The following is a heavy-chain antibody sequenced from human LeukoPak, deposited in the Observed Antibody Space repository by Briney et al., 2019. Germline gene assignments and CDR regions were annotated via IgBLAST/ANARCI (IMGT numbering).Heavy chain of an antibody. J-gene: IGHJ5*02. CDR3: ARHTIAGGAAYNWFHP. D-gene: IGHD6-13*01. CDR1: GYSFTSYC. V-gene: IGHV5-51*01. Sequence: GEPLKISSRGAGYSFTSYCIGWVRQMPGKGLKWMGSIYPGYSDTRYSQSFQGQVTISADKSISTVYLQWMSLKDSDTAMYYCARHTIAGGAAYNWFHPWGQGTLVTVS. CDR2: IYPGYSDT.